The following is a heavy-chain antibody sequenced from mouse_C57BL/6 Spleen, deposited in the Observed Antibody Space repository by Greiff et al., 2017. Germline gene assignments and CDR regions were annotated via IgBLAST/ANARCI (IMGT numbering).Heavy chain of an antibody. V-gene: IGHV5-17*01. CDR2: ISSGSSTI. Sequence: EVHLVESGGGLVKPGGSLKLSCAASGLTFSDYGMHWVRQAPGKGLEWVAYISSGSSTIYYADTVKGRFTISRDNAKNTLFLQMTSLRSEDAAMYYCARRWMYFDVWGTGTTVTVSS. J-gene: IGHJ1*03. CDR1: GLTFSDYG. D-gene: IGHD1-1*02. CDR3: ARRWMYFDV.